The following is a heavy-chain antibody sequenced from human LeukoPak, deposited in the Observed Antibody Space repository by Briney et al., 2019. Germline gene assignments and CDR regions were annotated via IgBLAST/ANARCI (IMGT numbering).Heavy chain of an antibody. J-gene: IGHJ3*01. Sequence: GASVKVSCKASGYTFTGYYMHWVRQAPGQGLEWMGWINPNSGGTNYAQKFQGRVTMTRDTSISTAYMELSRLRSDDTAVYYCASVTTVTTKGHGAFDVRGQGTMVTVSS. V-gene: IGHV1-2*02. D-gene: IGHD4-17*01. CDR2: INPNSGGT. CDR3: ASVTTVTTKGHGAFDV. CDR1: GYTFTGYY.